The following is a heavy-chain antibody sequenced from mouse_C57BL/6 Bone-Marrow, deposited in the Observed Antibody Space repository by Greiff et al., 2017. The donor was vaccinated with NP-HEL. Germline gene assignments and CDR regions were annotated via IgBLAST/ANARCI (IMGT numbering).Heavy chain of an antibody. CDR3: AREEGIYDGYYGWYFDV. V-gene: IGHV1-64*01. D-gene: IGHD2-3*01. Sequence: QVQLKQPGAELVKPGASVKLSCKASGYTFTSYWMHWVKQRPGQGLEWIGMIHPNSGSTNYNEKFKSKATLTVDKSSSTAYMQLSSLTSEDSAVYYCAREEGIYDGYYGWYFDVWGTGTTVTVSS. J-gene: IGHJ1*03. CDR2: IHPNSGST. CDR1: GYTFTSYW.